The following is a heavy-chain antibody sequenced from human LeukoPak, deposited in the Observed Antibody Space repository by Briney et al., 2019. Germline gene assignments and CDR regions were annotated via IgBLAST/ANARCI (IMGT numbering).Heavy chain of an antibody. D-gene: IGHD5-18*01. CDR3: ARVGYSYVINNWSRTGLGAYPTKYYYHMDV. CDR2: INHSGST. Sequence: SETLSLTCAVYGGSFSGYYWSWIRQPPGKGLEWIGEINHSGSTNYNPSLKSRVTISGDTSKNQFSLKLSSVTAADTAVYFCARVGYSYVINNWSRTGLGAYPTKYYYHMDVWGKGTTVTVSS. V-gene: IGHV4-34*01. CDR1: GGSFSGYY. J-gene: IGHJ6*03.